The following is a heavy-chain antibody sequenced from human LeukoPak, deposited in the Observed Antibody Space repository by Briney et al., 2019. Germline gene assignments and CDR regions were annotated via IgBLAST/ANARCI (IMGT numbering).Heavy chain of an antibody. J-gene: IGHJ3*02. CDR1: GYTFTTYD. Sequence: ASVKVSCKTSGYTFTTYDINWVRQATGQGLEWMGWMNPNSGNTGYAQKFQGRVTITRNTSISTASMELSSPRSEDTAVYYCATYSISWYRESDAFDIWGQGTMVTVSS. CDR3: ATYSISWYRESDAFDI. V-gene: IGHV1-8*03. D-gene: IGHD6-13*01. CDR2: MNPNSGNT.